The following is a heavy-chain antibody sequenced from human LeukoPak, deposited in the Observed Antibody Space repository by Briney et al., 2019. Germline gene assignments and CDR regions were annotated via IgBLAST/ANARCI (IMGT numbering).Heavy chain of an antibody. CDR3: ATGWSRPYYYDSSGPPGRYYYMDV. D-gene: IGHD3-22*01. J-gene: IGHJ6*03. CDR1: GGSFSGYY. Sequence: ASETLSLTCAVYGGSFSGYYWSWIRQPPGKGLEWIGEINHSGSTNYNPSLKSRVTISVDTSKNQFSLKLSSVTAADTAVYYCATGWSRPYYYDSSGPPGRYYYMDVWGKGTTVTVSS. CDR2: INHSGST. V-gene: IGHV4-34*01.